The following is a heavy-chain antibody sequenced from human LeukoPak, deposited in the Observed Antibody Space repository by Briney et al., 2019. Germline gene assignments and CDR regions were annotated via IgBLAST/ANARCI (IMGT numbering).Heavy chain of an antibody. CDR1: GYIFTSYY. CDR3: ARDVHYGMDV. CDR2: VNPSGGNT. Sequence: GASVKVSCKASGYIFTSYYMHWVRQAPGRGLEWMGRVNPSGGNTIYAQRFQGRVTMTRDTSTSTVHMELSSLRSEDTAVYYCARDVHYGMDVWGQGTTVTVSS. J-gene: IGHJ6*02. V-gene: IGHV1-46*01. D-gene: IGHD6-6*01.